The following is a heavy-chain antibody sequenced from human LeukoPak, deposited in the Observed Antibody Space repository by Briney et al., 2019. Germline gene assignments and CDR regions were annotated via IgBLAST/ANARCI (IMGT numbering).Heavy chain of an antibody. Sequence: SVKVSCKASGGTFSSYAISWVRQAPGQGLEWMGRIIPILGIANYAQKFQGRVTITAGKSTSTAYMELSSLRSEDTAVYYCASDLEWLLEDQRYYYYGMDVWGQGTTVTVSS. CDR3: ASDLEWLLEDQRYYYYGMDV. CDR1: GGTFSSYA. CDR2: IIPILGIA. J-gene: IGHJ6*02. V-gene: IGHV1-69*04. D-gene: IGHD3-3*01.